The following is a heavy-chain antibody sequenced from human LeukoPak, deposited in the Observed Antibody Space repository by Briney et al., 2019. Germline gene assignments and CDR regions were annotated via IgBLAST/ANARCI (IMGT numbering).Heavy chain of an antibody. CDR2: INRDGSKE. V-gene: IGHV3-7*01. CDR1: GFTFSSHW. D-gene: IGHD2-21*01. CDR3: VRALIVGSRSIFEH. J-gene: IGHJ4*02. Sequence: GGSLRLSCAASGFTFSSHWMSWVRQVPGKGLAWVANINRDGSKEYYVDSVKGRVTISRDNAKNSLYLQMNSLRADDTAVYYCVRALIVGSRSIFEHWGQGTLVTVSS.